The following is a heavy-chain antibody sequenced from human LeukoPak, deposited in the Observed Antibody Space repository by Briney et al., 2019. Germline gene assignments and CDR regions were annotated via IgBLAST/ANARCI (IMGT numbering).Heavy chain of an antibody. D-gene: IGHD2-15*01. J-gene: IGHJ2*01. CDR1: GGSINSYY. CDR2: IYTSGST. V-gene: IGHV4-4*07. Sequence: SETLSPTCTVSGGSINSYYWSWIRQPAGKGLEWIGRIYTSGSTNYNPSLKSRVTMSVDTSKNQFSLKLTSVTAADTAVYYCAIRGSDWYFDLWGRGTLVTVSS. CDR3: AIRGSDWYFDL.